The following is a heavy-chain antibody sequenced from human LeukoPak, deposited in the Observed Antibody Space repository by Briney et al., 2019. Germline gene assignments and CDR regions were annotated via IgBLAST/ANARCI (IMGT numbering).Heavy chain of an antibody. V-gene: IGHV3-21*01. D-gene: IGHD3-16*01. J-gene: IGHJ3*02. CDR2: ISSSSSYI. Sequence: GGSLRLSCAASGFTFSSYSMNWVRQAPGKGLEWVSSISSSSSYIYYADSVKGRFTISRDNAKNTVYLQMNSLRAEDTAVYYCARAWGSYDSFDIWGPGTMVTVSS. CDR3: ARAWGSYDSFDI. CDR1: GFTFSSYS.